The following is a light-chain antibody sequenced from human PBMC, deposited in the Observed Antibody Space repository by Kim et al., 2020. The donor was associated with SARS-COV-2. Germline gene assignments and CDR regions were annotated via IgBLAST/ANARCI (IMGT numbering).Light chain of an antibody. V-gene: IGLV2-14*03. CDR3: SSYTTSSTYV. CDR2: DVS. CDR1: SSDIGHYNY. Sequence: QSALTQPASVSGSPGQSITISCTGTSSDIGHYNYVSWYQQHPGKAPKVMIYDVSNRPSGVSDRFSGSKSDNTASLTISGLQAEDEADYYCSSYTTSSTYVFGSGTKVTVL. J-gene: IGLJ1*01.